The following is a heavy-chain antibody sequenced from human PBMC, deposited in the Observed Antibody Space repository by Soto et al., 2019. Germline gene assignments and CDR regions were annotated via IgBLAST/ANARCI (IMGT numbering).Heavy chain of an antibody. J-gene: IGHJ6*02. Sequence: GGSLRLSCAASGFTFSSYSMNWVRQAPGKGLEWVSSISSSSSYIYYADSVKGRFTISRDNAKNSLYLQMNSLRAEDTAVYYCARDLSGDYGMDVWGQGTTVTVSS. D-gene: IGHD3-10*01. V-gene: IGHV3-21*01. CDR1: GFTFSSYS. CDR3: ARDLSGDYGMDV. CDR2: ISSSSSYI.